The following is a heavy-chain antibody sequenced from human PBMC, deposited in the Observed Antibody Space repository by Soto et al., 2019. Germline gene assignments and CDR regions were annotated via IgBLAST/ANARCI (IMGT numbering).Heavy chain of an antibody. J-gene: IGHJ4*02. D-gene: IGHD4-17*01. CDR1: GFTFSSYA. CDR3: VKDAALTVTTFDFDY. Sequence: PGGSLRLSCSASGFTFSSYAMHWVRQAPGKGLEYVSAISSNGGSTYYADSVKGRFTISRDNSKNTLYLQMSSLIAEDTAVYYCVKDAALTVTTFDFDYWGQGTLVTVSS. V-gene: IGHV3-64D*06. CDR2: ISSNGGST.